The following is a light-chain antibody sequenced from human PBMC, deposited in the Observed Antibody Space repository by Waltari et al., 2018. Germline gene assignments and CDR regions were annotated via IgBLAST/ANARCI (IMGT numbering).Light chain of an antibody. V-gene: IGLV3-21*04. CDR1: NIGSKN. CDR3: QVWDSSSDPVV. J-gene: IGLJ3*02. CDR2: YDG. Sequence: SFVLTPPPSVSVAPGKTAQISCVANNIGSKNVHWYQQRPGQAPVVVIYYDGDRPSGIPERFSGSNSGNTATLTISRVEAGDEADYYCQVWDSSSDPVVFGGGTKLTVL.